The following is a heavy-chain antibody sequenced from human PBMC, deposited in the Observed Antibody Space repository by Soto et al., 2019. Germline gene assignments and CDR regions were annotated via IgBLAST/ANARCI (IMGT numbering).Heavy chain of an antibody. D-gene: IGHD3-22*01. CDR2: ISGAGSGT. CDR1: GFVFSNYA. J-gene: IGHJ3*01. V-gene: IGHV3-23*01. CDR3: AKARPSGGYYYVEAFDL. Sequence: GGSLRLSCAASGFVFSNYAMSWVRQAPGKGLEWVSVISGAGSGTYTAGFVRGRFTISRDNSKNMLFLQMKSLRAEDTAVYFCAKARPSGGYYYVEAFDLWGRGTMVTVSS.